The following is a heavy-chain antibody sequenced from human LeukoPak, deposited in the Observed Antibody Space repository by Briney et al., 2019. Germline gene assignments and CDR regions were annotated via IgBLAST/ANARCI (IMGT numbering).Heavy chain of an antibody. J-gene: IGHJ4*02. Sequence: GGSLRLSCAASGFIFSTYGMHWVRQAPGKGLEWVAVIWYDGSNKYYADSVKGRFTISRDNSKNSLYLQMNSLRAEDTAVYYCAKDELGYCSGGSCFFDYWGQGTLVTVSS. CDR2: IWYDGSNK. V-gene: IGHV3-33*06. D-gene: IGHD2-15*01. CDR3: AKDELGYCSGGSCFFDY. CDR1: GFIFSTYG.